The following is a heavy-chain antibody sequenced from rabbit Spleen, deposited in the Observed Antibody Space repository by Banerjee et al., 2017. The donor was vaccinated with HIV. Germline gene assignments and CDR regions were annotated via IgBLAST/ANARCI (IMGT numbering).Heavy chain of an antibody. J-gene: IGHJ4*01. CDR3: ARGEHFSVGFSAFAIYLDL. Sequence: QLVESGGGLVQPGGSLKLSCKASRFDFSTYSMSWVRQAPGKGLEWIGYIEPIFGNTYYANWVNGRFTISSDNAQNTVDLQMNSLTVADTATYFCARGEHFSVGFSAFAIYLDLWGPGTLVTVS. CDR1: RFDFSTYS. CDR2: IEPIFGNT. V-gene: IGHV1S7*01. D-gene: IGHD6-1*01.